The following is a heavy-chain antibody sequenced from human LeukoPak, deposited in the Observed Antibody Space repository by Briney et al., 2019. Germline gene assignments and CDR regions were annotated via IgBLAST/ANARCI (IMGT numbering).Heavy chain of an antibody. CDR2: IYYSGST. CDR3: ARDSRTVTYRYGMDV. J-gene: IGHJ6*02. V-gene: IGHV4-59*01. CDR1: GGSISSYY. D-gene: IGHD4-11*01. Sequence: SETLSLTCTVSGGSISSYYWSWIRQPPGKGLEWIGYIYYSGSTNYNPSLKSRVTISVDTSKNQFSLKLSSVTAADTVVYYCARDSRTVTYRYGMDVWGQGTTVTVSS.